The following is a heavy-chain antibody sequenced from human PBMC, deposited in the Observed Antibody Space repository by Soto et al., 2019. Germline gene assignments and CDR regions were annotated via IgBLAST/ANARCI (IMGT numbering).Heavy chain of an antibody. D-gene: IGHD3-16*01. CDR3: ERVGDYVWQTYKSDY. CDR2: IKQDGSEK. J-gene: IGHJ4*02. V-gene: IGHV3-7*01. Sequence: EVQLVESGGGLVQPGGSLRLSCAVSGFTFSNYWMSWVRQAPGKGLEWVANIKQDGSEKYYVDFVKGRFTISRDNAKNSLYLQMNSLRAEDTAVYYCERVGDYVWQTYKSDYWVQGTLVTVSS. CDR1: GFTFSNYW.